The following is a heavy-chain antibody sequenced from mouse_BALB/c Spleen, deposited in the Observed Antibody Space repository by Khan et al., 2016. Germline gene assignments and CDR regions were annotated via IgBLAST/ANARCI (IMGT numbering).Heavy chain of an antibody. V-gene: IGHV1-37*01. CDR2: VNPTNGGT. CDR1: GYSFPGYF. J-gene: IGHJ4*01. CDR3: TRDAMDY. Sequence: VQLQQSGPDLVKPGASVKISCKASGYSFPGYFIYWVKQSHGKSLEWIGSVNPTNGGTSNNPRFKGKAILNVDKSSNTAYLELPRLKSDDSAVYYCTRDAMDYWGQVTSVTVAS.